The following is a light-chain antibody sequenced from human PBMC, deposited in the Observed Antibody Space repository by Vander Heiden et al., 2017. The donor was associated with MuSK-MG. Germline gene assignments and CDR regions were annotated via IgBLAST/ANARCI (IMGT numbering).Light chain of an antibody. CDR3: QSYDRGLSLVV. V-gene: IGLV1-40*01. Sequence: QSVLTLPHSVARSPAQRVTFSCTGSSSNIGADNGVHWYQQFPGTAPKLLIHTSRVGPAGVPDGFSVANSGTSAALTTTGLQAEDEADYHCQSYDRGLSLVVFGGGTKGTVL. CDR1: SSNIGADNG. J-gene: IGLJ3*02. CDR2: TSR.